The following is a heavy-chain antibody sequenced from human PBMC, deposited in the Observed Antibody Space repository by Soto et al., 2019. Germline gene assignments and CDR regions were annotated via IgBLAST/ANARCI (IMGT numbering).Heavy chain of an antibody. CDR3: ARDPRRSITIFVVVIPTGEDNWFDL. J-gene: IGHJ5*02. CDR2: ISAYNGNT. D-gene: IGHD3-3*01. V-gene: IGHV1-18*01. CDR1: GYTFTSYG. Sequence: GASVKVSCKASGYTFTSYGISWVRQAPGQGLEWMGWISAYNGNTNYAQKLQGRVTMTTDTSTSTAYMELRSLRSDDTAVYYCARDPRRSITIFVVVIPTGEDNWFDLSGQGTLVTVSS.